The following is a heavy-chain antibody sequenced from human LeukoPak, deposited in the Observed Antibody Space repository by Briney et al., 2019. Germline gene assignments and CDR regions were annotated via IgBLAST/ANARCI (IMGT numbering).Heavy chain of an antibody. CDR3: ARASYSYDINGWVPFDY. V-gene: IGHV4-34*01. CDR1: GGSIRGYY. CDR2: INHSGST. D-gene: IGHD3-22*01. J-gene: IGHJ4*02. Sequence: SETLSLTCNVSGGSIRGYYWSWIRQPPGKGLEWIGEINHSGSTNYNPSLKSRVTISGDTSKNQFSLRLSSVTAADTAVYYCARASYSYDINGWVPFDYWGQGTLVTVSS.